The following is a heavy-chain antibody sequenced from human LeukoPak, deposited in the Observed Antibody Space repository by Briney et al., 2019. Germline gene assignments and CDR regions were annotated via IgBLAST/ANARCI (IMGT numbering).Heavy chain of an antibody. CDR2: IDQDGSEK. J-gene: IGHJ4*02. D-gene: IGHD1-26*01. CDR1: GFTFTTYW. CDR3: ARAGQVGTADY. Sequence: TGGSLRLSCAASGFTFTTYWMSWVRQAPGKGLEWVANIDQDGSEKYYVDSVKGRFTISRDNAKNSLYLQMNSLRAEDTAVYYCARAGQVGTADYWGQGTLVTVSS. V-gene: IGHV3-7*01.